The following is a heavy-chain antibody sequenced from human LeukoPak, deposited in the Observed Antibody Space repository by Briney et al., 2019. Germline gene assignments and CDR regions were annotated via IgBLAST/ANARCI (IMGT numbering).Heavy chain of an antibody. J-gene: IGHJ4*02. Sequence: GGSLRLSCAASGFTFSSYAMSWVRQAPGKGLEWVSAISGSGGSTYYADSVKGRFTISRDNSKNTLYLQMNGLRAEDTAVYYCAKGGSGWYVSRSGYFDYWGQGTLVTVSS. D-gene: IGHD6-19*01. CDR3: AKGGSGWYVSRSGYFDY. V-gene: IGHV3-23*01. CDR2: ISGSGGST. CDR1: GFTFSSYA.